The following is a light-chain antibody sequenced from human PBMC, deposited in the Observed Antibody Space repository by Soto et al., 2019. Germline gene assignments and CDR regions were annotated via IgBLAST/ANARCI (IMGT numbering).Light chain of an antibody. CDR3: QQYETWPPLT. J-gene: IGKJ4*01. V-gene: IGKV3-15*01. CDR1: QSVSNN. Sequence: EIVMTQSPATLSVSPGERATLSCRASQSVSNNLAWYQQKPGQAPRLHIYGASTRATGIPARFSGSGSGTEFTLTISSLQSEDFAVYYCQQYETWPPLTFGGGTKVEIK. CDR2: GAS.